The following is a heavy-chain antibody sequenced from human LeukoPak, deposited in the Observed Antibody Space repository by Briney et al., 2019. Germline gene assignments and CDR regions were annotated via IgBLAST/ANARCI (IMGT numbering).Heavy chain of an antibody. D-gene: IGHD6-13*01. CDR3: ARAVAAAGNEYFDY. CDR2: IYPGDSDT. J-gene: IGHJ4*02. CDR1: GYSFTNYW. Sequence: GESLKISCKGSGYSFTNYWIGWVRQMPGKGLEYMGIIYPGDSDTRYSPSFQGQVTISADKSIGTAYLQWSSLKASDTAMYYCARAVAAAGNEYFDYWGQGTLVTVSS. V-gene: IGHV5-51*01.